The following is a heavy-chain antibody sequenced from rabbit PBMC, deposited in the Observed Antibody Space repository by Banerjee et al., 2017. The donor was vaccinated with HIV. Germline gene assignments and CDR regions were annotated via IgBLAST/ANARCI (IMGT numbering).Heavy chain of an antibody. D-gene: IGHD1-1*01. Sequence: QEQLEESGGDLVKPEGSLTLTCTASGFSFSNKYVMCWVRQAPGKGLEWIACINSSSGSTVYATWAKGRFTISRTSSTTVALQMTSLTAADTATYFCARSVPYSSGLMDLWGPGTLVTVS. V-gene: IGHV1S45*01. J-gene: IGHJ3*01. CDR2: INSSSGST. CDR3: ARSVPYSSGLMDL. CDR1: GFSFSNKYV.